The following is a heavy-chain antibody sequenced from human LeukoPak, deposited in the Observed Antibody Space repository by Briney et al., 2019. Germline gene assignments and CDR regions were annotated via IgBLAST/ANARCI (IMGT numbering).Heavy chain of an antibody. Sequence: PGGSLRLSCAASGFTFSGSAMHWVRQASGKGLEWVGRIRNKANSYATAYAASVKGRFTISRDDSKNTAYLQTNSLKTEDTAVYYCTSNSGSYPDYWGQGTLVTVSS. CDR1: GFTFSGSA. CDR3: TSNSGSYPDY. V-gene: IGHV3-73*01. CDR2: IRNKANSYAT. J-gene: IGHJ4*02. D-gene: IGHD1-26*01.